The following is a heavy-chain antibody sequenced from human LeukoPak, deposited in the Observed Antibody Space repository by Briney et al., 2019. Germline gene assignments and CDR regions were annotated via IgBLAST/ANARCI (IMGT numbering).Heavy chain of an antibody. V-gene: IGHV3-30-3*01. J-gene: IGHJ4*02. D-gene: IGHD4-23*01. CDR2: ISYDGSNK. CDR3: ARDHDYGGPNFDY. Sequence: GGSLRLSCAASGFTFSSYAMHWVRQAPGKGLEWVAVISYDGSNKYYADSVKGRFTISRDNSKNTLYPQMNSLRAEDTAVYYCARDHDYGGPNFDYWGQGTLVTVSS. CDR1: GFTFSSYA.